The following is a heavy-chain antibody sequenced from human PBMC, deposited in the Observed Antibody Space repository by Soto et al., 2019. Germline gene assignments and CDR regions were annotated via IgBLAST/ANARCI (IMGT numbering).Heavy chain of an antibody. V-gene: IGHV3-7*05. D-gene: IGHD2-8*01. J-gene: IGHJ6*02. CDR3: SKSPMVRTFHYGMDV. CDR1: EFSFSSYW. CDR2: INEDGTDK. Sequence: EVQVVESGGGLVQPGGSLRVSCAASEFSFSSYWMSWVRQAPGKGLEWVADINEDGTDKYYADAVKGRFTISRDNAKNSLYLQMHTLRAGDTAVYFCSKSPMVRTFHYGMDVWVQGTTVTVSS.